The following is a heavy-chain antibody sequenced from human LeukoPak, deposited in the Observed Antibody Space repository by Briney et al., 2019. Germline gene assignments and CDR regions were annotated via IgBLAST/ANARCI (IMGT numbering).Heavy chain of an antibody. Sequence: SVKVSCKASGGTFSSYAISWVRQAPGQGLEWMGGIIPIFGTANYAQKFQGRVTITADESRSTAYMELSSLRSEDTAVYYCAREGSGWTSGYFDYWGQGTLVTVSS. D-gene: IGHD6-19*01. CDR3: AREGSGWTSGYFDY. V-gene: IGHV1-69*13. CDR1: GGTFSSYA. J-gene: IGHJ4*02. CDR2: IIPIFGTA.